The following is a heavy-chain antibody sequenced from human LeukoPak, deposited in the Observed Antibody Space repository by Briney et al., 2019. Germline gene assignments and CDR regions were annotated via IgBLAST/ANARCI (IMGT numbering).Heavy chain of an antibody. V-gene: IGHV4-30-4*08. D-gene: IGHD7-27*01. CDR3: ARVRKTGKYFDY. Sequence: SETLSLTCTVSGGSISSYYWSRIRQPPGKGLEWIGYIYYSGSTYYNPSLKSRVTISVDTSKNQFSLKLSSVTAADTAVYYCARVRKTGKYFDYWGQGTLVTVSS. J-gene: IGHJ4*02. CDR2: IYYSGST. CDR1: GGSISSYY.